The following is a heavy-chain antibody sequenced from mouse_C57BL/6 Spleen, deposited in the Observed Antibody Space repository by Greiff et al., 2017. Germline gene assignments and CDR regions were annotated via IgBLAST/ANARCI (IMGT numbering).Heavy chain of an antibody. CDR3: ARHEDGSSSWFAY. CDR2: ISGGGGNT. J-gene: IGHJ3*01. D-gene: IGHD1-1*01. Sequence: EVKLVESGGGLVKPGGSLKLSCAASGFTFSSYTMSWVRQTPEKRLEWVATISGGGGNTYYPDSVKGRFTISRDNAKNTLYLQMSSLRSEDTALYYCARHEDGSSSWFAYWGQGTLVTVSA. CDR1: GFTFSSYT. V-gene: IGHV5-9*01.